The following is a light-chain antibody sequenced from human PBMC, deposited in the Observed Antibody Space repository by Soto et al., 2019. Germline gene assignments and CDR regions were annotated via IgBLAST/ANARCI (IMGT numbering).Light chain of an antibody. Sequence: ILMTQSPATLSVSPGERATLSCRASQSASNNLAWYQQKPGQAPRLLIYDASTRATGIPARFSGSGSGTAFTLTLSGLQSEDFAVYYCHQYNYWPPWTFGQGTKVEIK. V-gene: IGKV3-15*01. CDR3: HQYNYWPPWT. J-gene: IGKJ1*01. CDR1: QSASNN. CDR2: DAS.